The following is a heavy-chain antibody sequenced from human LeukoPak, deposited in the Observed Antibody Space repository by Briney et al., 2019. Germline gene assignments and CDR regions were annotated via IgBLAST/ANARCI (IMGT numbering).Heavy chain of an antibody. Sequence: GGSLRLSCAASGFTFSSYAVSWVRQAPGKGLEWVSAISGSGGSTYYADSVKGRFTISRDNSKNTLYLQMNSLRAEDTAVYYCAKDRFAGSALPGIWGQGTMVTVSS. CDR1: GFTFSSYA. J-gene: IGHJ3*02. CDR3: AKDRFAGSALPGI. D-gene: IGHD3-10*01. V-gene: IGHV3-23*01. CDR2: ISGSGGST.